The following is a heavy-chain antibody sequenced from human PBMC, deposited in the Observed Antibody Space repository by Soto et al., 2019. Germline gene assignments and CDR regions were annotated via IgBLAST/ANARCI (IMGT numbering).Heavy chain of an antibody. V-gene: IGHV4-59*01. J-gene: IGHJ3*02. D-gene: IGHD2-15*01. CDR1: CGSLRRFY. CDR2: IYYIGST. Sequence: ASEDPSPPRTVSCGSLRRFYWRWFPQPPGKGLEGIGYIYYIGSTNYNPSLKSRVTISVDTSKDQFSLKLSSVTAADTAVYYCAREYKGYCSGGSCSPQDAFDIWGQGTIVTVSS. CDR3: AREYKGYCSGGSCSPQDAFDI.